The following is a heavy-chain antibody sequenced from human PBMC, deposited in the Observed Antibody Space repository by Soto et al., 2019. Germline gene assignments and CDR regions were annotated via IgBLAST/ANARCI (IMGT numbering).Heavy chain of an antibody. J-gene: IGHJ6*03. V-gene: IGHV4-34*01. Sequence: SETLSLTCTVSGGSISSYYWSWIRQPPGKGLEWIGEINHSGSTNYNPSLKSRVTISVDTSKNQFSLKLSSVTAADTAVYYCARGIRRPLRAYYYYIDVWGKGTTVTVSS. D-gene: IGHD2-2*02. CDR1: GGSISSYY. CDR2: INHSGST. CDR3: ARGIRRPLRAYYYYIDV.